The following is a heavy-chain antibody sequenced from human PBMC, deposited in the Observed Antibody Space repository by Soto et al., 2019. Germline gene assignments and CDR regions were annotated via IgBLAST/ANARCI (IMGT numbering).Heavy chain of an antibody. CDR2: ISYDGSNK. V-gene: IGHV3-30*03. CDR3: AREEQQLAYYYYYGMDV. J-gene: IGHJ6*02. Sequence: PGGSLRLSCAASGFTFSSYGMHWVRQAPGKGLEWVAVISYDGSNKYYADSVKGRFTISRDNSKNTLYLQMNSLRAEDTAVYYCAREEQQLAYYYYYGMDVWGQGTTVTVYS. D-gene: IGHD6-13*01. CDR1: GFTFSSYG.